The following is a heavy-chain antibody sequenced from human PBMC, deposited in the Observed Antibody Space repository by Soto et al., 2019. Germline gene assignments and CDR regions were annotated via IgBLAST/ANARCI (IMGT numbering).Heavy chain of an antibody. Sequence: PGESLKISCKGSGYSFSTYWIGWVRQMPGQGLEWVGIIYPADSDTRYSPSFQGQVTISADKSINTAYLQWSSLKASDTALYYCASHYNFDYWGQGTLVTVSS. CDR3: ASHYNFDY. V-gene: IGHV5-51*01. J-gene: IGHJ4*02. D-gene: IGHD1-1*01. CDR1: GYSFSTYW. CDR2: IYPADSDT.